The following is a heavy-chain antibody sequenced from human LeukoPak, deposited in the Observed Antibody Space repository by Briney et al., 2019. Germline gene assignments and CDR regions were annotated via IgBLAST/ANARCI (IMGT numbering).Heavy chain of an antibody. CDR1: GFTFGSYW. CDR2: MKEDGSEI. Sequence: PGGSLRLSCAASGFTFGSYWMTWVRQPPGKGLEWVAYMKEDGSEIYYVDSVKGRFTISRDNSRNTLSLQMNSLRPEDTAVYYCAKDLLYYGPGTYYNAAEYFQFWGQGTQVTVSS. V-gene: IGHV3-7*04. D-gene: IGHD3-10*01. CDR3: AKDLLYYGPGTYYNAAEYFQF. J-gene: IGHJ1*01.